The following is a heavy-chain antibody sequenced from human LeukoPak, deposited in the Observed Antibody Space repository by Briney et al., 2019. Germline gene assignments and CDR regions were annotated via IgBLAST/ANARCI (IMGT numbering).Heavy chain of an antibody. Sequence: SETLSLTCAVYGGSFSGYYWSWIRQPPGKGLEWIGSIYYSGSTYYNPSLKSRVTISVDTSKNQFSLKLSSVTAADTAVYYCATYYDFWSGSWPSWGQGTLVTVSS. CDR3: ATYYDFWSGSWPS. J-gene: IGHJ4*02. CDR2: IYYSGST. D-gene: IGHD3-3*01. V-gene: IGHV4-34*01. CDR1: GGSFSGYY.